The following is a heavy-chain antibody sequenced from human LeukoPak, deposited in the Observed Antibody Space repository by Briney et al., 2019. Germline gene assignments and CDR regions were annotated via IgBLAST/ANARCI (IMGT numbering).Heavy chain of an antibody. V-gene: IGHV3-66*02. CDR3: ARGFGKAAANVFGGYTMDV. J-gene: IGHJ6*02. D-gene: IGHD6-13*01. CDR1: GFTVDSKY. CDR2: IHTGSST. Sequence: GGSLRLSCAASGFTVDSKYMSWVRQAPGKGLEWVSLIHTGSSTYYAESVRGRFTISRDNSKNTLYLQMNSLRPEDTAVYYCARGFGKAAANVFGGYTMDVWGQGTTVTVSS.